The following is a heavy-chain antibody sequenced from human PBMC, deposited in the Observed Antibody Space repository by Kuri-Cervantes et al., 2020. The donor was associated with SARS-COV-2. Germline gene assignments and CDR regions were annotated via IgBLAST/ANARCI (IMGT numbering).Heavy chain of an antibody. Sequence: GESLKISCTASGFTFGDYAMSWVRQAPGKGLEWVGFIRSKAYGGTTEYAASVKGRFTISRDDSKSIAYLQMNSLKTEDTAVYYCARGGSYDDSNGLDWPFDLWGRGTLVTVSS. CDR1: GFTFGDYA. CDR2: IRSKAYGGTT. CDR3: ARGGSYDDSNGLDWPFDL. J-gene: IGHJ2*01. D-gene: IGHD3-22*01. V-gene: IGHV3-49*04.